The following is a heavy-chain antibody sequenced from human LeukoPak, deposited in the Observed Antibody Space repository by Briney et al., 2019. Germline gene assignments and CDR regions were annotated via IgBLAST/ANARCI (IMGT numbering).Heavy chain of an antibody. V-gene: IGHV4-39*01. D-gene: IGHD6-19*01. J-gene: IGHJ4*02. CDR3: ARRRSDRSGWSTFDY. Sequence: PSETLSLTCTVSGGSISSSSYYWGWIRQPPGKGLEWIGSIYYSGSTYYNPSLKSRVTISVDTSKNQFSLKLSSVTAADTAVYYCARRRSDRSGWSTFDYWGQGTLVTVSS. CDR1: GGSISSSSYY. CDR2: IYYSGST.